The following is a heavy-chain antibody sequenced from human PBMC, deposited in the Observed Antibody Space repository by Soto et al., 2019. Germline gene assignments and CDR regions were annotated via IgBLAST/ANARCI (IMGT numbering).Heavy chain of an antibody. CDR2: IYYSGST. J-gene: IGHJ4*02. CDR3: ARHVRTWIQLWPEYYYDSSDVRDGHSNYFDY. D-gene: IGHD3-22*01. Sequence: SETLSLTCTVSGGSISSSSYYWGWIRQPPGKGLEWIGSIYYSGSTYYNPSLKSRVTISVDTSKNQFSLKLSSVTAADTAVYYCARHVRTWIQLWPEYYYDSSDVRDGHSNYFDYWGQGTLVTVSS. CDR1: GGSISSSSYY. V-gene: IGHV4-39*01.